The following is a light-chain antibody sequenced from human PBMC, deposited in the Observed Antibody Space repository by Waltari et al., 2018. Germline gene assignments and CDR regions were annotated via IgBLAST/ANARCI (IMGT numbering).Light chain of an antibody. Sequence: DIQLTQSPSFLSASVGDRVTFTCRASQGISTSLALYQQRPGRVPELLMYSASSLQTGVPSRFSGSGSGTYVTLTISSLQPEDFATYYCQQLYDYPLTFGGGSKV. CDR1: QGISTS. J-gene: IGKJ4*01. CDR2: SAS. V-gene: IGKV1-9*01. CDR3: QQLYDYPLT.